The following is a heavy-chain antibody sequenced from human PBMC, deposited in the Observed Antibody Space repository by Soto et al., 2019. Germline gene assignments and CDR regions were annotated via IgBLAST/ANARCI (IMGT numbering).Heavy chain of an antibody. Sequence: QVQLVQSGAEVKKPGASVKVSCKASGYTFTSYGISWVRQAPGQGLEWMGWISAYNGNTNYAQKPQGRVTMTTDTSTSTAYMELRSLRSDDTAVYYCARQETYYYDSICYSTTFFDYWGQGTLVTVSS. CDR2: ISAYNGNT. CDR3: ARQETYYYDSICYSTTFFDY. J-gene: IGHJ4*02. CDR1: GYTFTSYG. D-gene: IGHD3-22*01. V-gene: IGHV1-18*01.